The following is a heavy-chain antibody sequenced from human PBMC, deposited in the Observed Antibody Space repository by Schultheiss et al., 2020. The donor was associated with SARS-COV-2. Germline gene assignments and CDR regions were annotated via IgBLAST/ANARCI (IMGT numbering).Heavy chain of an antibody. CDR3: ARVNSYYDFWSGSAYYYGMDV. CDR2: ISWNSGSI. CDR1: GFTFSSYA. J-gene: IGHJ6*02. V-gene: IGHV3-64*04. Sequence: GGSLRLSCSASGFTFSSYAMHWVRQAPGKGLEWVSGISWNSGSIGYADSVKGRFTISRDNSKNTLYLQMNSLRAEDTAVYYCARVNSYYDFWSGSAYYYGMDVWGQGTTVTVSS. D-gene: IGHD3-3*01.